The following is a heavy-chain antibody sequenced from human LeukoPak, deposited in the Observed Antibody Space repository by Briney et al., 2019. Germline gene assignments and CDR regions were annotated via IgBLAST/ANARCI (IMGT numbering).Heavy chain of an antibody. V-gene: IGHV3-21*01. Sequence: GGSLRLSCAGSGFTFSSYSMNWVRQAPGKGLEWVSSISTSSSYIYYADSLKGRFTISRDNARNSLYLHMNSLRAEDTAVYYCARDLAYNWFDPWGQGTPVTVSS. J-gene: IGHJ5*02. D-gene: IGHD3-16*01. CDR3: ARDLAYNWFDP. CDR1: GFTFSSYS. CDR2: ISTSSSYI.